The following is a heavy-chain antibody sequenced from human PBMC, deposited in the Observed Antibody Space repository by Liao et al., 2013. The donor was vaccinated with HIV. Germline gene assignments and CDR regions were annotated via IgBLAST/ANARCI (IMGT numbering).Heavy chain of an antibody. J-gene: IGHJ1*01. V-gene: IGHV4-39*07. CDR1: GGSINRSPYY. CDR2: INYSGTT. Sequence: QLQLQESGPGLVKPSETLSLTCTVSGGSINRSPYYWGWIRQPPGKGLEWIGSINYSGTTYYNPSLKSRVTISIDTSKNQFSLKLSSVTAADTAVYFCARDNRLWFGELQEYFHHWGQGTLVTVSS. CDR3: ARDNRLWFGELQEYFHH. D-gene: IGHD3-10*01.